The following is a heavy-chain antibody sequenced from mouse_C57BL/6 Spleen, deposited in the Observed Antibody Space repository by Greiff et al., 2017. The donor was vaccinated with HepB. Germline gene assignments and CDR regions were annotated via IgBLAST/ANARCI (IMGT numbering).Heavy chain of an antibody. CDR3: ARGYSAWFAY. Sequence: QVQLKQPGAELVRPGSSVKLSCKASGYTFTSYWMHWVKQRPIQGLEWIGNIDPSDSETHYNQKFKDKATLTVDKSSSTAYMQLSSLTSEDSAVYYCARGYSAWFAYWGQGTLVTVSA. V-gene: IGHV1-52*01. D-gene: IGHD2-14*01. CDR2: IDPSDSET. J-gene: IGHJ3*01. CDR1: GYTFTSYW.